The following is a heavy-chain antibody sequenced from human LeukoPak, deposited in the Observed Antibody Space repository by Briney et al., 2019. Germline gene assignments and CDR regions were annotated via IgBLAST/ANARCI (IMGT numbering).Heavy chain of an antibody. CDR3: ASTYHYDSSGYYPFDY. CDR2: ISSNGGTT. Sequence: GASLRLSCSASGFSFSNNAMHWVRQAPGKGLEYVSGISSNGGTTGYADSVKGRFTISRDNSKSTLFLQMSSLRTEDTAIYYCASTYHYDSSGYYPFDYWGQGTLVTVSS. D-gene: IGHD3-22*01. V-gene: IGHV3-64D*09. J-gene: IGHJ4*02. CDR1: GFSFSNNA.